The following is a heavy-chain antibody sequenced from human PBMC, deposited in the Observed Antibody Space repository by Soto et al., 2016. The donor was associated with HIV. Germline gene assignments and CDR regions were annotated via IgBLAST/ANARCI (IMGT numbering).Heavy chain of an antibody. CDR2: IWDDRSNK. CDR3: AKDLIMIVVVISNGGITTFDY. CDR1: GFTFSSYG. V-gene: IGHV3-30*18. D-gene: IGHD3-22*01. Sequence: VQLVESGGGVVQPGRSLRLSCAASGFTFSSYGIYWVRQAPGKGLEWVAVIWDDRSNKYYADSVKGRFTISRDNSKNTVYLQMNSLRTEDTAMYYCAKDLIMIVVVISNGGITTFDYWGQGTLVTVS. J-gene: IGHJ4*02.